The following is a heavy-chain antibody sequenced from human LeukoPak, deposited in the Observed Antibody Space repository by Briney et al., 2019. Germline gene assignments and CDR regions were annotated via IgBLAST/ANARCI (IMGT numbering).Heavy chain of an antibody. CDR3: ARGVGPMWGQREYYFDY. V-gene: IGHV4-39*07. J-gene: IGHJ4*02. Sequence: SETLSLTCTVSGGSISSSSYYWGWIRQPPGKGVEWIGSIYYSETTYYNPSLKSRVTISVDTSKNQFSLKLTSVTAADTAVYYCARGVGPMWGQREYYFDYWGQGTLVTVSS. CDR2: IYYSETT. CDR1: GGSISSSSYY. D-gene: IGHD3-10*01.